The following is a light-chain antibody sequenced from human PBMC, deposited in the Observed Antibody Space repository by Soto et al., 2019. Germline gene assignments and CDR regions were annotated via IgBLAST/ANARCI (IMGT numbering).Light chain of an antibody. V-gene: IGKV3-15*01. CDR1: QSVSSSY. J-gene: IGKJ1*01. Sequence: EIVLTQSPGAVSLSPGERATLSCRASQSVSSSYLAWYQQKAGQAPRLLIYGASTRATGIPARFSGSGSGTEFTLTISSLQSEDIAVYYCQQYNKWPQTFGQGTKVDIK. CDR3: QQYNKWPQT. CDR2: GAS.